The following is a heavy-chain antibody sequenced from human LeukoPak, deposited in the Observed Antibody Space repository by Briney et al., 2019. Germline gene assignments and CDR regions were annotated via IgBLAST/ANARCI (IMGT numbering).Heavy chain of an antibody. CDR3: ARDRYYDFWSGYWDY. V-gene: IGHV3-30-3*01. CDR1: GFTFSTYW. J-gene: IGHJ4*02. Sequence: GGSLRLSCVVSGFTFSTYWMSWVRQAPGKGLEWVAVISYDGCNKYYADSVKGRFTISRDNSKNTLYLQMNSLRAEDTAVYYCARDRYYDFWSGYWDYWGQGTLVTVSS. D-gene: IGHD3-3*01. CDR2: ISYDGCNK.